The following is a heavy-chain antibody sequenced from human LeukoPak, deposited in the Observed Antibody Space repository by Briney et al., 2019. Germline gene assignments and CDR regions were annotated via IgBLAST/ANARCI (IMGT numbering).Heavy chain of an antibody. V-gene: IGHV1-18*04. J-gene: IGHJ5*02. Sequence: ASVKVSCKASGYTFTSYYMHSVRQAPGQGLEGMGWIRAYNGNTNYAQKLQGRVTMTTDTSTSTAYMELRSLRSDDTAVYYCARGGVGELSWFDPWGQGTLVTVSS. D-gene: IGHD3-10*01. CDR3: ARGGVGELSWFDP. CDR2: IRAYNGNT. CDR1: GYTFTSYY.